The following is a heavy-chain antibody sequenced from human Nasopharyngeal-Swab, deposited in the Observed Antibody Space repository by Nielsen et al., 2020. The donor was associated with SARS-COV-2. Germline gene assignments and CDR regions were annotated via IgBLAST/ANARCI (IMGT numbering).Heavy chain of an antibody. D-gene: IGHD2-2*01. CDR2: INSDGSST. Sequence: GGSLRLSCAASGFTFSSYWMHWVRQAPGKGLVWVSRINSDGSSTSYADSVKGRFTISRDNAKNTLYLQMNSLRAEDTAVYYCARDHCSSTSCYLPGHYFDYWGQGTLVTVSS. CDR1: GFTFSSYW. CDR3: ARDHCSSTSCYLPGHYFDY. V-gene: IGHV3-74*01. J-gene: IGHJ4*02.